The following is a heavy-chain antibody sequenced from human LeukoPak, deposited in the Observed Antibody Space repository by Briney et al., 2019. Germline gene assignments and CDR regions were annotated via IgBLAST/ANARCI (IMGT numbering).Heavy chain of an antibody. V-gene: IGHV3-30*03. Sequence: GGSLRLSCAASGFTFSSYGMHWVRQAPGKGLEWVAVISYDGSNKYYADSVTGRFTISRDNAKNSLYLQMNSLRAEDTAVYYCARGHIVVLTAPDNWGQGTLVTVSS. CDR1: GFTFSSYG. CDR2: ISYDGSNK. D-gene: IGHD2-21*02. J-gene: IGHJ4*02. CDR3: ARGHIVVLTAPDN.